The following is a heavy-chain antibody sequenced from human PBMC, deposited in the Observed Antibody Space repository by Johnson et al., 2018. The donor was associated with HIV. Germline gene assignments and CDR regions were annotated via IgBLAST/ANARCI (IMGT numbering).Heavy chain of an antibody. CDR1: GFSISNYW. CDR3: AKVMGRYVYGPDAFVI. D-gene: IGHD3-10*01. V-gene: IGHV3-7*01. CDR2: IKQDGSAK. Sequence: VQLVESGGGLVQPGGSLRLSCSGSGFSISNYWMSWVRQAPGKGLEWVAYIKQDGSAKHYVDSVEGRFTISRDNAKNSLYLQMNSLRAEDTAVYYCAKVMGRYVYGPDAFVIWGQGTMVTDSS. J-gene: IGHJ3*02.